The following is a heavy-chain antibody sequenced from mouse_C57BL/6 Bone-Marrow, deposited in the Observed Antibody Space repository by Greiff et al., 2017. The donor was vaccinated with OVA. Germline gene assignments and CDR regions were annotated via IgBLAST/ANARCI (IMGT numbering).Heavy chain of an antibody. D-gene: IGHD1-1*01. CDR1: GFTFSSYG. J-gene: IGHJ4*01. CDR3: ARQGTVVAPYYAMDY. CDR2: ISSGGSYT. V-gene: IGHV5-6*01. Sequence: EVQRVESGGDLVKPGGSLKLSCAASGFTFSSYGMSWVRQTPDKRLEWVATISSGGSYTYYPDSVKGRFTISRDNAKNTLYLQMSSLKSEDTAMYYCARQGTVVAPYYAMDYWGQGTSVTVSS.